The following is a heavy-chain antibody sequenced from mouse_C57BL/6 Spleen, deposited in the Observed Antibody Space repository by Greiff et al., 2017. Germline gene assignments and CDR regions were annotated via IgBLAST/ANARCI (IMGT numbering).Heavy chain of an antibody. V-gene: IGHV1-15*01. CDR1: GYTFTDYE. Sequence: QVQLQQSGAELVRPGASVTLSCKASGYTFTDYEMHWVKQTPVHGLEWIGAIDPETGGTAYNQKFKGKAILTADKSSSTAYMELRSLTSEDSAVYYCTREGTYYGSSGDYWGQGTTLTVSS. CDR2: IDPETGGT. D-gene: IGHD1-1*01. J-gene: IGHJ2*01. CDR3: TREGTYYGSSGDY.